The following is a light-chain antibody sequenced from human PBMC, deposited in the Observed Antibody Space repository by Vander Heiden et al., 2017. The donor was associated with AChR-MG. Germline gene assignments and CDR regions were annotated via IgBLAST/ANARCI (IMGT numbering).Light chain of an antibody. CDR3: SSFASSSTVV. CDR2: DVS. CDR1: SSDVGGYGF. J-gene: IGLJ3*02. V-gene: IGLV2-14*03. Sequence: QSALTQPASASGSPGQSITISCTGTSSDVGGYGFVSWYQQHPGKAPKLMIFDVSNRPSGVSNRFSGSKSGNTASLTISGLQPEDEADYYCSSFASSSTVVFGGGTKLTVL.